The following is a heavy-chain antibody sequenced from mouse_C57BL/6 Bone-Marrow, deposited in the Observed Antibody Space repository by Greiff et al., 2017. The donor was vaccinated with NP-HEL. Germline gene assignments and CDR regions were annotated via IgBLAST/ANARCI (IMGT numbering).Heavy chain of an antibody. CDR1: GYTFTSYG. Sequence: QVQLQQSGAELARPGASVKLSCKASGYTFTSYGISWVKQRTGPGLEWIGEIYPRSGNTYYNETLKGKATLTADKSSSTSYMELRSLTSEDSAVYICSRFGSLSWFAYWGQGTLVTVSA. CDR3: SRFGSLSWFAY. V-gene: IGHV1-81*01. J-gene: IGHJ3*01. CDR2: IYPRSGNT. D-gene: IGHD6-1*01.